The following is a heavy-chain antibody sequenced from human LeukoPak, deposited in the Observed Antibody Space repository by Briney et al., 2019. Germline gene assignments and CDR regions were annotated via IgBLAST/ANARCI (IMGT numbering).Heavy chain of an antibody. CDR2: IIPIFGTA. Sequence: SVKVSCKASGGTFSSYAISWVRQAPGQGLGWMGGIIPIFGTANYAQRFQGRVTITADESTSTAYMELSSLRSEDTAVYYCARDTYSSGSHDYWGQGTLVTVSS. J-gene: IGHJ4*02. CDR1: GGTFSSYA. D-gene: IGHD6-19*01. CDR3: ARDTYSSGSHDY. V-gene: IGHV1-69*13.